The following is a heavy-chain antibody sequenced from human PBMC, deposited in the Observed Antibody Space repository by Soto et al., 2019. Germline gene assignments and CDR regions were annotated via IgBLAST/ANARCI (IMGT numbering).Heavy chain of an antibody. Sequence: QVQLVESGGGVVQPGRSLRLSCAASGFTFISYAMHWVRQAPGKGLEWVAVISYDGSNKYYADSVKGRFTISRDNSKNTLYLQMNSLRAEDTAVYYCARGLAAAVYYFDYWGQGTLVTVSS. D-gene: IGHD6-13*01. J-gene: IGHJ4*02. CDR3: ARGLAAAVYYFDY. CDR1: GFTFISYA. V-gene: IGHV3-30-3*01. CDR2: ISYDGSNK.